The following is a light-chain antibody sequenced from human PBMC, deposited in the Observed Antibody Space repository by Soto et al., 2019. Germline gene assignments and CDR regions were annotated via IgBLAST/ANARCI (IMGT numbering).Light chain of an antibody. CDR3: SSYTSSSTLV. Sequence: QSALTQPASVSGSPGQSITISCTGTSSDVGGYNYVSWYQKHPGKAPKLMIYDVSNRPSGVSNRFSGSKSGNTASVAISGLQADDEADYYCSSYTSSSTLVFGGGTKLSVL. CDR2: DVS. V-gene: IGLV2-14*01. CDR1: SSDVGGYNY. J-gene: IGLJ2*01.